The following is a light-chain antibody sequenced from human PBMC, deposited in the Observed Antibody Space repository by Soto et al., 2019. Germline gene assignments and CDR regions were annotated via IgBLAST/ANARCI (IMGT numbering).Light chain of an antibody. CDR2: DVY. Sequence: QSALTQPRSVSGSPGQSVTITCTGTSSDAGGYNFVSWYQQHPGKVPKLMIYDVYIRPSGVPDRFSGSKSGITASLTISGLQAEDEADYFCCSYVGTDSSFVFGSGTKLTVL. CDR1: SSDAGGYNF. CDR3: CSYVGTDSSFV. V-gene: IGLV2-11*01. J-gene: IGLJ1*01.